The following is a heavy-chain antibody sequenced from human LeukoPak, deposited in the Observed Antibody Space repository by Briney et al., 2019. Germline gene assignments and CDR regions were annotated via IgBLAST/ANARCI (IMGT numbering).Heavy chain of an antibody. CDR2: TYYRSKWFN. CDR1: GDSFSSNSAA. CDR3: TRSFSGYIDS. Sequence: SQTLSLTCAISGDSFSSNSAAWDWIRQSPSSGLEWLGRTYYRSKWFNGYAVSVKGRITINPDTSKNQFSLQLNSVTPEDTAVYYCTRSFSGYIDSWGQGTLVTVSS. D-gene: IGHD1-26*01. J-gene: IGHJ4*02. V-gene: IGHV6-1*01.